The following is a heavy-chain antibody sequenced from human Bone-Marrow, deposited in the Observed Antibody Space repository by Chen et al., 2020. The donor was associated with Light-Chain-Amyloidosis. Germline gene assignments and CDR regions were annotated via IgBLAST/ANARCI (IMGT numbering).Heavy chain of an antibody. CDR3: ARGGYSSGWYGKLDY. CDR2: IWYDGSNK. CDR1: GFTFSSYG. Sequence: QVQLVESGGGVVQPGRSLRLSCAASGFTFSSYGMHWVRQAPGKGLEWVAVIWYDGSNKYYADSVKGRFTISRDNSKNTLYLQMNSLRAEDTAVYYCARGGYSSGWYGKLDYWGQGTLVTVSS. V-gene: IGHV3-33*01. D-gene: IGHD6-19*01. J-gene: IGHJ4*02.